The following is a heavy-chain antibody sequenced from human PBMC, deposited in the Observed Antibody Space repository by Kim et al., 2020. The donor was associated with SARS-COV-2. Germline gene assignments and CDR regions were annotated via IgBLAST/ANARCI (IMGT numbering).Heavy chain of an antibody. D-gene: IGHD6-6*01. CDR1: GYTFTSYD. CDR3: AVGYSSSAYYYYGMDV. J-gene: IGHJ6*02. V-gene: IGHV1-8*01. CDR2: MNPNSGNT. Sequence: ASVKVSCKASGYTFTSYDINWVRQATGQGLEWMGWMNPNSGNTGYAQKFQGRVTMTRNTSISTAYMELSSLRSEDTAVYYCAVGYSSSAYYYYGMDVWGQGTTVTVSS.